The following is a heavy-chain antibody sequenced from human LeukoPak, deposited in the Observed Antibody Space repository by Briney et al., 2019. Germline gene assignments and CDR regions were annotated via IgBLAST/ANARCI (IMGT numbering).Heavy chain of an antibody. V-gene: IGHV3-30*04. CDR3: ARDRRAGDLRY. Sequence: GGSLRLSCAASGFIFSNYAIHWVRQAPGKGLEWVAVISYDGSNKYYADSVKGRFTISRDNAKNSLYLQMNSLRAEDTAVYYCARDRRAGDLRYWGQGTLVTVSS. CDR2: ISYDGSNK. J-gene: IGHJ4*02. CDR1: GFIFSNYA. D-gene: IGHD3-16*01.